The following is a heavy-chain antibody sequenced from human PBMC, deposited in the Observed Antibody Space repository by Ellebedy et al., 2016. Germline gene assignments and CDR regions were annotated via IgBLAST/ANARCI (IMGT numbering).Heavy chain of an antibody. Sequence: GGSLRLXXAASGFTFSDHYMDWVRQAPGKGLEWVGRTRNKANSYTTEYAASVKGRFTISRDDSKNSLYLQMNSLKTEDTAVYYCARWGTSSAKYYFDYWGQGTLFTVSS. D-gene: IGHD2-2*01. CDR3: ARWGTSSAKYYFDY. J-gene: IGHJ4*02. CDR1: GFTFSDHY. V-gene: IGHV3-72*01. CDR2: TRNKANSYTT.